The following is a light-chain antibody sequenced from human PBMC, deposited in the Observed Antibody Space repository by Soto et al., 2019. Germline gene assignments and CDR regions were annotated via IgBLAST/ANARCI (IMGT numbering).Light chain of an antibody. CDR3: QQYNNWSNT. V-gene: IGKV3-15*01. Sequence: EIVMTQSPATLSVSPGERATLSCRASQSVSSNLAWYQQKPGQAPRLLIYGASTRATGIPARFSGSGSGTEFTLTISGLQSEDFAVYYCQQYNNWSNTFGQGTKLEIK. CDR1: QSVSSN. J-gene: IGKJ2*01. CDR2: GAS.